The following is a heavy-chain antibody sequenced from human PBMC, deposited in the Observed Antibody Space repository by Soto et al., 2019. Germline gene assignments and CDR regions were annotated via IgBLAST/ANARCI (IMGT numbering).Heavy chain of an antibody. CDR3: ASRYCSGGSCSYFDY. D-gene: IGHD2-15*01. CDR1: GFTFSGYA. J-gene: IGHJ4*02. Sequence: GGSLRLSCAASGFTFSGYAMHWVRQAPGKGLEYVSAISAGGGSTYYADSVKGRFTISRDNSKNTLYLQMGSLGPADMAVYYCASRYCSGGSCSYFDYWGQGTLVTVSS. V-gene: IGHV3-64*02. CDR2: ISAGGGST.